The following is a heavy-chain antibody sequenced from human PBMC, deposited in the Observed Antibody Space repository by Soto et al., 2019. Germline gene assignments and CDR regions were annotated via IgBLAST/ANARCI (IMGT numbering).Heavy chain of an antibody. V-gene: IGHV4-31*03. D-gene: IGHD1-7*01. J-gene: IGHJ4*02. CDR1: GGSISSGGYY. CDR3: ARDDLELRRGFGY. Sequence: PSETLSLTCTVSGGSISSGGYYWSWIRQHPGKGLEWIGYIYYSGSTYYNPSLKSRVTISVDTSKNQFSLKLSSVTAADTAVYYCARDDLELRRGFGYWGQGTLVTVSS. CDR2: IYYSGST.